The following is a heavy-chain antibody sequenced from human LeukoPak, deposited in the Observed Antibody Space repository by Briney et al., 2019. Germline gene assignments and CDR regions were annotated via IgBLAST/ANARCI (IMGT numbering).Heavy chain of an antibody. V-gene: IGHV3-53*01. Sequence: GGSLRLSCAASGFTVSSNYMSWVRQAPGKGLEWFSVIYSGGSTYYADSVKGRFTISRDNSKNTLYLQMNSLRAEDTAVYYCARARLYYYDSSGYQYYFDYWGQGTLVTVSS. CDR2: IYSGGST. D-gene: IGHD3-22*01. CDR3: ARARLYYYDSSGYQYYFDY. J-gene: IGHJ4*02. CDR1: GFTVSSNY.